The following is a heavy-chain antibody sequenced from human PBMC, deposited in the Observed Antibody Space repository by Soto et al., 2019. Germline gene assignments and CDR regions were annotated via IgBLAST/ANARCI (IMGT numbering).Heavy chain of an antibody. J-gene: IGHJ6*02. CDR1: GLSFSGYD. V-gene: IGHV4-34*01. Sequence: SETLSLTYAVDGLSFSGYDGSLLRQPPGKGLEWIGEINHSGSTNYNPSLKSRVTISVDTSKNQFSLKLSSVTAADTAVYYCARERAYYGSGSYYRRRYYYGMDVWGQGTTVTVSS. D-gene: IGHD3-10*01. CDR2: INHSGST. CDR3: ARERAYYGSGSYYRRRYYYGMDV.